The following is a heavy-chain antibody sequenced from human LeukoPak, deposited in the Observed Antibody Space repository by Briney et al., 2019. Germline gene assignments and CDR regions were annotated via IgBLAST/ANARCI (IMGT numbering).Heavy chain of an antibody. CDR1: GFTFSSYA. V-gene: IGHV3-30-3*01. J-gene: IGHJ4*02. Sequence: PGGSLRLSCAASGFTFSSYAMHWVRQAPGKGLEWEAVISYDGSNKYYADSVKGRFTISRDNSENTLYLQMNSLRAEDTAVYYCARFGHYYDSSGYLRGALDYWGQGTLVTVFS. D-gene: IGHD3-22*01. CDR3: ARFGHYYDSSGYLRGALDY. CDR2: ISYDGSNK.